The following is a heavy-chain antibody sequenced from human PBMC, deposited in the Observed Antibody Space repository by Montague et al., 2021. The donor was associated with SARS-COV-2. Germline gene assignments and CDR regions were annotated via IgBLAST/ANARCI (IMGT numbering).Heavy chain of an antibody. CDR1: DGSISSPNW. CDR2: TYYTGNT. J-gene: IGHJ6*02. V-gene: IGHV4-4*02. D-gene: IGHD3-16*01. CDR3: ASGGTYHYGMDV. Sequence: SETLSLTCAVSDGSISSPNWWNWVRQPPGKGLEWIGETYYTGNTNYNPSLKSRVTIFIDKSKNHFSLQLSSVTAADTAVYYCASGGTYHYGMDVWGQGTTVAVSS.